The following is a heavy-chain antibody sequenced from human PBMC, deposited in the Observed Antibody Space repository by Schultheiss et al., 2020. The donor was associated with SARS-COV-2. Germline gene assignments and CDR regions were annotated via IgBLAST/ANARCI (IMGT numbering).Heavy chain of an antibody. J-gene: IGHJ3*02. V-gene: IGHV6-1*01. Sequence: SQTLSLTCAISGDSVSSNSAAWNWIRQSPSRGLEWLGRTYYRSKWYNDYAVSVKSRITINPDTSKNQFSLQLNSVTPEDTAVYYCARGPGRELLTRDAFDIWGQGTMVTVS. CDR3: ARGPGRELLTRDAFDI. CDR2: TYYRSKWYN. D-gene: IGHD1-7*01. CDR1: GDSVSSNSAA.